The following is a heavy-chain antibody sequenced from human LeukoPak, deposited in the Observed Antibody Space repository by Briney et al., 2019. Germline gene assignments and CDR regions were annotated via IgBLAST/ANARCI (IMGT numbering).Heavy chain of an antibody. CDR2: ISGSGGST. Sequence: GGSLRLSCAASGFTFSSYGMSWVHQAPGKGLEWVSAISGSGGSTYYADSVKGRFTISRDNSKNTLYLQMNSLRAEDTAVYYCAKDHLVRYFDWLPFDYWGQGTLVTVSS. D-gene: IGHD3-9*01. V-gene: IGHV3-23*01. J-gene: IGHJ4*02. CDR3: AKDHLVRYFDWLPFDY. CDR1: GFTFSSYG.